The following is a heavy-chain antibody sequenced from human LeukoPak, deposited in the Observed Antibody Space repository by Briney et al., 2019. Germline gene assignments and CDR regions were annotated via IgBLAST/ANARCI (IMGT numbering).Heavy chain of an antibody. CDR3: ARDEWWSCY. CDR2: IYTSGST. D-gene: IGHD3-16*01. CDR1: GGSISSGSYY. V-gene: IGHV4-61*02. J-gene: IGHJ4*02. Sequence: SETLSLTCTVSGGSISSGSYYWSWIRQRAGKGLEWIGRIYTSGSTHYNPSLKSRLTISVDPSKNQLSQQLSSVTAADKAVYCCARDEWWSCYWGQGTLVTVSS.